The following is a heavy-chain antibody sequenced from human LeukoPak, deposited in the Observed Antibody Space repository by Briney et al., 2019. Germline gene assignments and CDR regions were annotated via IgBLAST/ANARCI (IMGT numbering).Heavy chain of an antibody. Sequence: GGSLRLSCAASGFTFSSCSMNWVRQAPGKGLEWVSSISSSSIYIYYADSVKGRFTISRDNTKKSLYLQMNSLRAEDMAVYYCARHLSGVTGYTYGRGIDYWGQGTLVTVSS. V-gene: IGHV3-21*01. J-gene: IGHJ4*02. CDR3: ARHLSGVTGYTYGRGIDY. D-gene: IGHD5-18*01. CDR2: ISSSSIYI. CDR1: GFTFSSCS.